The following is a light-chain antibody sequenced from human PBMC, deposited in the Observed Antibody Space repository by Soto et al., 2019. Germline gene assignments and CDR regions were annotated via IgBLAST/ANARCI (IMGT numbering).Light chain of an antibody. CDR2: EDD. J-gene: IGLJ3*02. V-gene: IGLV1-51*01. Sequence: QAVVTRTPSVSAAPGQKVTISCSGSNSNIGNNYVSWYQQLPGTAPKLLIYEDDKRPSGIPDRFSGSKSGTSSTLAITGLQTGDEADYYCGTWDGSPNTVVFGGGTKLTVL. CDR3: GTWDGSPNTVV. CDR1: NSNIGNNY.